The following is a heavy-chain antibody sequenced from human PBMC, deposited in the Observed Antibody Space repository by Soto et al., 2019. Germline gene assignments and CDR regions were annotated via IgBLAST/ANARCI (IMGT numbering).Heavy chain of an antibody. Sequence: EVQLLESGGGLVQPGGSLRLSCAASGFTFSSYAMSWVRQAPGKGLEWVSSLSGDSSDRYYADYVMGRFTISRDYSKNTLFLQMNRLRAEDTGVYYCAKRCSGSSSMGCFDYWGQGTLVTVS. CDR3: AKRCSGSSSMGCFDY. J-gene: IGHJ4*02. CDR2: LSGDSSDR. CDR1: GFTFSSYA. D-gene: IGHD6-6*01. V-gene: IGHV3-23*01.